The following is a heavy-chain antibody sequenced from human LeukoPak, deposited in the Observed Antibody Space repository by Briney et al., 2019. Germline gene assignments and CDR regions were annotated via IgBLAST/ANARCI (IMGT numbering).Heavy chain of an antibody. D-gene: IGHD3-3*01. Sequence: ASVKVSCKASGGTFSSYAISWVRQAPGQGLEWMGGIIPIFGTANYAQKFQGRVTITADESTSTAYMELGSLRSEDTAVYYCARGYKGGPYYDFWSGYYPPFDYWGQGTLVTVSS. J-gene: IGHJ4*02. CDR2: IIPIFGTA. CDR3: ARGYKGGPYYDFWSGYYPPFDY. CDR1: GGTFSSYA. V-gene: IGHV1-69*13.